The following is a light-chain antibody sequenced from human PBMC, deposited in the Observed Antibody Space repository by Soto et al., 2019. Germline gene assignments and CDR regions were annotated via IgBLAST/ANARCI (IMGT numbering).Light chain of an antibody. CDR2: TDN. Sequence: QSVLTQPPSASGTPGQRVTISCSGSSSNIGSNAVNWYQQFPGTAPKLLIYTDNQRPSGVPDRFSGSKSGTSASLAISGLHSEDEADYFCAAWDGSLNAYVFGPGT. CDR3: AAWDGSLNAYV. V-gene: IGLV1-44*01. CDR1: SSNIGSNA. J-gene: IGLJ1*01.